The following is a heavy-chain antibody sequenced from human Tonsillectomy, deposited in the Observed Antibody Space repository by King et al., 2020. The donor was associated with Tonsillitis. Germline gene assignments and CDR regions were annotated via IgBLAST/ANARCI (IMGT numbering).Heavy chain of an antibody. Sequence: QLQESGPGLVKPSETLSLTCTVSGGSISSSSYYWGWIRQPPGKGLEWIGGSYYSGSTYYNPSLKSRVTRSVDTSKNQFSLQLSSVTAADTAVYYGARNVWSGYSPPPGGFDPWGQGTLVTVSS. CDR3: ARNVWSGYSPPPGGFDP. J-gene: IGHJ5*02. CDR1: GGSISSSSYY. D-gene: IGHD3-3*01. CDR2: SYYSGST. V-gene: IGHV4-39*01.